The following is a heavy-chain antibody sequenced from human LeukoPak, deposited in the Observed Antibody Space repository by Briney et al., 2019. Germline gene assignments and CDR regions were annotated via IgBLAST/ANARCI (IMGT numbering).Heavy chain of an antibody. CDR3: ARGGTYYDILTGYYWYFDL. V-gene: IGHV3-13*01. J-gene: IGHJ2*01. CDR2: IGTAGDT. Sequence: PGGSLRLSCAASGFTFSSYDMHWVRQATGKGLEWVSAIGTAGDTYYPGSVKGRLTISRENAKNSLYLQMNSLRAGDTAVYYCARGGTYYDILTGYYWYFDLWGRGTLVTVSS. D-gene: IGHD3-9*01. CDR1: GFTFSSYD.